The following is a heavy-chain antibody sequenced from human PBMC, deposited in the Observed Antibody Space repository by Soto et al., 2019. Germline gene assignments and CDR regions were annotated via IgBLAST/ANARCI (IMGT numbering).Heavy chain of an antibody. V-gene: IGHV1-69*13. D-gene: IGHD3-22*01. CDR1: GGTFSSYA. CDR2: IIPIFGTA. J-gene: IGHJ3*02. Sequence: SVKVSCKASGGTFSSYAISWVRQAPGQGLEWMGGIIPIFGTANYAQKFQGRVTITADESTSTAYMELSSLRSEDTAVYYCARDGGNYYDSSGYTNDAFDIWGQGTMVTVSS. CDR3: ARDGGNYYDSSGYTNDAFDI.